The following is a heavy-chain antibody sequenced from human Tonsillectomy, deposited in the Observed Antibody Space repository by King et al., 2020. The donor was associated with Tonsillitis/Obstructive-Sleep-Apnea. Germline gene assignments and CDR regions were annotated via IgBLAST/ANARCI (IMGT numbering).Heavy chain of an antibody. Sequence: VQLVESGGGVVQPGRSLRLSCAASGFTFSSYAMHWVRQAPGKGREWVAVISYDGSNKYYADSVKGRFTISRDNSKNTLYLQMNSLRAEDTAVYYCAIPIGGMDYSTGWDYWGQGTLVTVSS. CDR1: GFTFSSYA. J-gene: IGHJ4*02. V-gene: IGHV3-30*01. CDR2: ISYDGSNK. D-gene: IGHD4-11*01. CDR3: AIPIGGMDYSTGWDY.